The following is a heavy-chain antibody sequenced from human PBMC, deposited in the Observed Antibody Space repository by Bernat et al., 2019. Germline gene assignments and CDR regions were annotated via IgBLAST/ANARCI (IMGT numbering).Heavy chain of an antibody. V-gene: IGHV3-23*01. D-gene: IGHD2-15*01. CDR1: GFTFSSFA. CDR3: AKGIYPKGYCSGGNCYYYFYGMDV. J-gene: IGHJ6*02. Sequence: EVQLLESGGGLVQPGGSLRLSCGASGFTFSSFAMSWVRQAAGRGLEWVSGISGSGDSTYYADSVKDRFTISRDNSKNTLYLQMNSLRAEDTAVYYCAKGIYPKGYCSGGNCYYYFYGMDVWGQGTTVTVSS. CDR2: ISGSGDST.